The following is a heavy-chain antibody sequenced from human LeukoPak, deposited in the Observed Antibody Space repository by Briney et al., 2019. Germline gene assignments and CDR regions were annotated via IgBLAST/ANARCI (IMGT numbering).Heavy chain of an antibody. J-gene: IGHJ3*02. CDR2: IRSKTKGGTT. D-gene: IGHD3-16*01. Sequence: PGGSLRLSCAASGFTFSNAWMSWVRQAPGKGLEWIGRIRSKTKGGTTDYAEPVKGRFTISRDDSKNTLYLQMSSLKTEDTAVYYCTTEGGVWGYHALDIWGQGTMVTVSS. V-gene: IGHV3-15*01. CDR3: TTEGGVWGYHALDI. CDR1: GFTFSNAW.